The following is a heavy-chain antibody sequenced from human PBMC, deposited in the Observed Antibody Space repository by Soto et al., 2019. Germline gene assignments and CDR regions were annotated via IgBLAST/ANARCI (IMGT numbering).Heavy chain of an antibody. CDR3: ARGPSVDIVAKSTPFDP. V-gene: IGHV4-61*01. Sequence: PSETLSLTCTVSGGSVSSGSYYWSWIRQPPGKGLEWIGYIYYSGSTNYNPSLKSRVTISVDTSKNQFSLKLSSVTAADTAVYYCARGPSVDIVAKSTPFDPWGQGTLVTVSS. J-gene: IGHJ5*02. CDR1: GGSVSSGSYY. D-gene: IGHD5-12*01. CDR2: IYYSGST.